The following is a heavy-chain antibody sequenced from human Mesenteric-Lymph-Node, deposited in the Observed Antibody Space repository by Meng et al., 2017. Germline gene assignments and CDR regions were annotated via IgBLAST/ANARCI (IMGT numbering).Heavy chain of an antibody. J-gene: IGHJ4*02. V-gene: IGHV3-23*01. CDR3: AKGFGGRWSTVVTSVDY. CDR2: ITGSATNT. Sequence: GESLKISCAASGFTFSSYSMSWVRQAPGKGLEWVSTITGSATNTYYADSVKGRFTIPRDNSKNTVDLQMNSLRGEDTAVYYCAKGFGGRWSTVVTSVDYWGQGTLVTVSS. CDR1: GFTFSSYS. D-gene: IGHD4-23*01.